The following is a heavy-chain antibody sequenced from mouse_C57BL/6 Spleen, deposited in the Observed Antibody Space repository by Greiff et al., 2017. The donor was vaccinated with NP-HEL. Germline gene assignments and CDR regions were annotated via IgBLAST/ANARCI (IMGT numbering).Heavy chain of an antibody. CDR3: ASPQRVYYDYVFAY. J-gene: IGHJ3*01. CDR2: IWSGGST. V-gene: IGHV2-2*01. Sequence: VKLMESGPGLVQPSQSLSITCTVSGFSLTSYGVHWVRQSPGKGLEWLGVIWSGGSTDYNAAFISRLSISKDNSKSQVFFKMNSLQADDTAIYYCASPQRVYYDYVFAYWGQGTLVTVSA. D-gene: IGHD2-4*01. CDR1: GFSLTSYG.